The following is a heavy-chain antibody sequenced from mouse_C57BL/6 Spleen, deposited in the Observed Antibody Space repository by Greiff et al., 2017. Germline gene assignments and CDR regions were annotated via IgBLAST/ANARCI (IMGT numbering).Heavy chain of an antibody. CDR3: ARLRDYDGAMDY. Sequence: QVQLQQPGAELVMPGASVKLSCKASGYTFTSYWMHWVKQRPGQGLEWIGENDPSDSYTNYNQTFKGKSTLTVDKSSSTAYMQHSSLTSEDSAVYYSARLRDYDGAMDYWGQGTSVTVSS. J-gene: IGHJ4*01. CDR2: NDPSDSYT. CDR1: GYTFTSYW. V-gene: IGHV1-69*01. D-gene: IGHD2-4*01.